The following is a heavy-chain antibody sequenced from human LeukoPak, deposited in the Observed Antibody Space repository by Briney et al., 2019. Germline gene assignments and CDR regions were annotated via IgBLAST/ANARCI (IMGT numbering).Heavy chain of an antibody. Sequence: GGSLRLSCAASEFTSSSYAMSWVRQAPGKGLEWVSAISGSGGSTYYADSVKGRFTISRDNSKNTLCLQMNSLRAEDTAVYYCAKHAAVGATSYYYYGMDVWGQGTTVTVSS. CDR3: AKHAAVGATSYYYYGMDV. CDR1: EFTSSSYA. V-gene: IGHV3-23*01. D-gene: IGHD1-26*01. CDR2: ISGSGGST. J-gene: IGHJ6*02.